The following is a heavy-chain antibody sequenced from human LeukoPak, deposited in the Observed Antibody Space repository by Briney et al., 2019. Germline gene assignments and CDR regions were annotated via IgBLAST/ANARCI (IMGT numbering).Heavy chain of an antibody. Sequence: SETLSLTCTVSGGSISSYCWSWIRQPPGKGLERIGYIYYSGTTNYNPSLKSRVTISVDTSKNQFSLKLSSVTAADTAVYYCARGVYIAAAQYGYWGQGTLVTVSS. V-gene: IGHV4-59*01. D-gene: IGHD6-13*01. CDR2: IYYSGTT. J-gene: IGHJ4*02. CDR1: GGSISSYC. CDR3: ARGVYIAAAQYGY.